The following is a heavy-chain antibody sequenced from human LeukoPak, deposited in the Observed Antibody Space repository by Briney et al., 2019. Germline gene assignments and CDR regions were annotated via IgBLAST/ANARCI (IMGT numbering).Heavy chain of an antibody. D-gene: IGHD6-13*01. Sequence: SRKASGYTFTGYYMHWVRQAPGKGLEWVAFIRYDGSNKYYADSVKGRFTISRDNSKNTLYLQMNSLRAEDTAVYYCAKDFRPPGIAAAGMGYFDYWGQGTLVTVSS. V-gene: IGHV3-30*02. CDR1: GYTFTGYY. J-gene: IGHJ4*02. CDR2: IRYDGSNK. CDR3: AKDFRPPGIAAAGMGYFDY.